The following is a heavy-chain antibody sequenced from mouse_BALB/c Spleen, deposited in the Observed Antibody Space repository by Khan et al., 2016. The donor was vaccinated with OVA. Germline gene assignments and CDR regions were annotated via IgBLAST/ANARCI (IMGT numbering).Heavy chain of an antibody. Sequence: VQLQQSGPELVKPGASVKMSCKASGYIFTNYVLHWVKQKPGQGLEWIGYINPYNGGTKYNEKFKGKATLAPDKSSITAYMELSSLTSEDSAVDFGARGNWQSYYFDYWGQGTTLTLSS. CDR2: INPYNGGT. J-gene: IGHJ2*01. CDR1: GYIFTNYV. CDR3: ARGNWQSYYFDY. V-gene: IGHV1S136*01. D-gene: IGHD4-1*01.